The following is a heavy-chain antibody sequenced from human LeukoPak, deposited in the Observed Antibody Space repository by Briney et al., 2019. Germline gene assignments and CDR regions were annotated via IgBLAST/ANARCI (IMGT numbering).Heavy chain of an antibody. Sequence: GGSLRLSCAASGFTFSNYAMHWVRQAPGKGLEWVTFIRYDGSNKYYADSVKGRFTISRDNSKNTLYLQMNSLRPEDTAIYYCAKMFGRYSDYYYGLDVWGQGTTVTVSS. J-gene: IGHJ6*02. D-gene: IGHD3/OR15-3a*01. CDR3: AKMFGRYSDYYYGLDV. V-gene: IGHV3-30*02. CDR2: IRYDGSNK. CDR1: GFTFSNYA.